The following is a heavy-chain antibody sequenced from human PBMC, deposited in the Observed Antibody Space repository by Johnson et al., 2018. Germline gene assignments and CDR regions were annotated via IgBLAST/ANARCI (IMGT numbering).Heavy chain of an antibody. Sequence: EVQLVESGGGLVQPGGSLRLSCAASGFTFSSYAMSWVRQAPAKGLEWVSGISGGGGSTSFADSVKGRFTISRDNSKNTLYLQMNSLRAEDTAVYYCAKDRYCASINCIDAFDIWGQGTMVTVSP. D-gene: IGHD2-2*01. CDR1: GFTFSSYA. V-gene: IGHV3-23*04. CDR2: ISGGGGST. CDR3: AKDRYCASINCIDAFDI. J-gene: IGHJ3*02.